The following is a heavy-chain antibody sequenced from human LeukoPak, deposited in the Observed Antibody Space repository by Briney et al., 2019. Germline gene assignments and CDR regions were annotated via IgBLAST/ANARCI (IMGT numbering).Heavy chain of an antibody. D-gene: IGHD3-9*01. CDR2: IYYSGST. CDR3: ARSDYDIFDY. CDR1: GGSISSYY. J-gene: IGHJ4*02. V-gene: IGHV4-59*01. Sequence: PSETLSLTCTVSGGSISSYYWSWIRQPPGKGLEWIGYIYYSGSTNYNPSLKSRVTISVDTSKNQFSLKLSSVTAADTAVYYCARSDYDIFDYWGQGTLVTVSS.